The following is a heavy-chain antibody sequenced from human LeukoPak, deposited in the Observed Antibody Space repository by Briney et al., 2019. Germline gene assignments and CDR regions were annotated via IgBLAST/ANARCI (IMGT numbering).Heavy chain of an antibody. CDR1: GYTFTGYY. D-gene: IGHD3-22*01. CDR2: INPNSGGT. J-gene: IGHJ4*02. Sequence: ASVKVSCKASGYTFTGYYMHWVRQAPGQGLEWMGWINPNSGGTNYAQKLQGRVTITRDTSASTAYMELSSLRSDDTAVYYCARGITMIVAYYFDYWGQGTLVTVSS. CDR3: ARGITMIVAYYFDY. V-gene: IGHV1-2*02.